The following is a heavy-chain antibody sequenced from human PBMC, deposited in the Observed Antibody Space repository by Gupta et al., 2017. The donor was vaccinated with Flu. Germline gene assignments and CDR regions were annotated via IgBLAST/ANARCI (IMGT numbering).Heavy chain of an antibody. CDR1: GGSISSSSYY. D-gene: IGHD3-22*01. J-gene: IGHJ4*02. V-gene: IGHV4-39*01. CDR3: ARLAGFGQIVVVSPIDY. CDR2: IYYSGST. Sequence: QLQLQESGPGLVKPSETLSLTCTVSGGSISSSSYYWGWIRQPPGKGLEWIGSIYYSGSTYYNPSLKSRVTISVDTSKNQFSLKLSSVTAADTAVYYCARLAGFGQIVVVSPIDYWGQGTLVTVSS.